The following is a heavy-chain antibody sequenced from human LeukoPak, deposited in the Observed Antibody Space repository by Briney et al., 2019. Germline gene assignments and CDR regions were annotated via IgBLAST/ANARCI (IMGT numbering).Heavy chain of an antibody. J-gene: IGHJ4*02. D-gene: IGHD6-13*01. CDR1: GFTFSSYA. V-gene: IGHV3-48*01. Sequence: PGGSLRLSCAASGFTFSSYAMSWVRQAPGKGLEWVSYISSSSSTIYYADSVKGRFTISRDNAKNSLYLQMNSLRAEDTAVYYCARGYSSSLDRFDYWGQGTLVTVSS. CDR3: ARGYSSSLDRFDY. CDR2: ISSSSSTI.